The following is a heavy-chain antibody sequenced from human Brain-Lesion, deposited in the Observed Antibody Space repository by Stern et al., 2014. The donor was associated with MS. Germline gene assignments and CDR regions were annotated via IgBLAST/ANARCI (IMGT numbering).Heavy chain of an antibody. V-gene: IGHV4-61*02. CDR3: ARGRVVPGFQYYATDV. Sequence: QLQLQESGPGLVKPSQTLSLSCTVSGGSISSGGYYWSWIRQPAGKGLEWIGRIFNSGSPSYNPPLKSRVTISIDTSKNQFSLRLNSMTAADTAVYYCARGRVVPGFQYYATDVWGQGTTVIVSS. J-gene: IGHJ6*02. D-gene: IGHD2-2*01. CDR2: IFNSGSP. CDR1: GGSISSGGYY.